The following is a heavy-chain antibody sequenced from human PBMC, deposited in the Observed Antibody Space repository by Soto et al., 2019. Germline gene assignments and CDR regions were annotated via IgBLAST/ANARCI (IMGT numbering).Heavy chain of an antibody. CDR3: AKGLSDX. CDR2: ISYDGSNK. J-gene: IGHJ5*02. V-gene: IGHV3-30*18. Sequence: GSLGHSCAASGFTFSSYGMHWVHQAPGKGLEWVSVISYDGSNKYYADSVKGRFTISRDNSKNTLYLQMNSLIAEDTDVYYCAKGLSDXWGQGTLFTVSX. CDR1: GFTFSSYG.